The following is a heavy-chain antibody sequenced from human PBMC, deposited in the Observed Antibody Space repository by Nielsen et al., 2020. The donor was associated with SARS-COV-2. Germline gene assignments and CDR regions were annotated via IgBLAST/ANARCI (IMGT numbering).Heavy chain of an antibody. Sequence: ASVKVSCKASGYTFTSYAMHWVRQAPGQRLEWMGWINAGNGNTKYSQKFQGRVTITRDTSASTAYMELSSLRSEDTAVYYCATERPAIWYNWNYAKFDYWGQGTLVTVSS. V-gene: IGHV1-3*01. D-gene: IGHD1-7*01. J-gene: IGHJ4*02. CDR1: GYTFTSYA. CDR2: INAGNGNT. CDR3: ATERPAIWYNWNYAKFDY.